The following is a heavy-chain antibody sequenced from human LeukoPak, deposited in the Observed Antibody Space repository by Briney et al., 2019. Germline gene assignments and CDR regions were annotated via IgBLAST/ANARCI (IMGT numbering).Heavy chain of an antibody. J-gene: IGHJ4*02. D-gene: IGHD6-6*01. V-gene: IGHV1-69-2*01. CDR2: VDPEDGET. CDR3: ATERQSSSYDC. CDR1: GYTFTDYY. Sequence: ASVKVSCKVSGYTFTDYYMHWVQQAPGKGLEWMGLVDPEDGETIYAEKFQGRVTITADTSTDTAYMELSSLRSEDTAVYYCATERQSSSYDCWGQGTLVTVSS.